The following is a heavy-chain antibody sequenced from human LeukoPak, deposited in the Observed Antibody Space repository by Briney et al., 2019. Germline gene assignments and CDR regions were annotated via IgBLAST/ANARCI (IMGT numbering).Heavy chain of an antibody. Sequence: PGRSLRLSCAASGFTFSISGMQCVRQAPGKGLEWVAVISYDGSNKYYADSVKGRFTISRDNSKNTLYLQMNSLRAEDTAVYYCAKDSGSTGYYPYYFDYWGQGTLVTVSS. CDR2: ISYDGSNK. CDR3: AKDSGSTGYYPYYFDY. J-gene: IGHJ4*02. D-gene: IGHD3-22*01. V-gene: IGHV3-30*18. CDR1: GFTFSISG.